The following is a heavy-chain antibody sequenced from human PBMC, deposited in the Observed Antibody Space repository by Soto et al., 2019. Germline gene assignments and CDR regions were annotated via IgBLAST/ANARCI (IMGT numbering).Heavy chain of an antibody. CDR1: GYTFTTYV. Sequence: QVQLVQSGAEVKKPGASVKVSCKASGYTFTTYVMHWVRQAPGQRLEWMGWINADNDNTKYSQKFQGRVTITRDTSASTVYMELSSLSSEDTAVYYCARVGYYFYGMDVWGQGTTVTVSS. D-gene: IGHD3-3*01. CDR3: ARVGYYFYGMDV. CDR2: INADNDNT. J-gene: IGHJ6*02. V-gene: IGHV1-3*01.